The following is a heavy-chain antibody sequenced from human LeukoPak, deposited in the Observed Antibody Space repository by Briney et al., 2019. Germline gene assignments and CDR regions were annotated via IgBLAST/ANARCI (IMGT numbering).Heavy chain of an antibody. CDR2: INPNCRGT. CDR1: GYHFTASY. V-gene: IGHV1-2*06. CDR3: ATDGQNAVY. D-gene: IGHD1-1*01. Sequence: ATVTVSRKATGYHFTASYMPWVRQAPGLGLDCIRRINPNCRGTNSAQNFQGRVTMTRDTSIRTAYMELSRLTSDDTAMYYCATDGQNAVYWGQGSLVTVSS. J-gene: IGHJ4*02.